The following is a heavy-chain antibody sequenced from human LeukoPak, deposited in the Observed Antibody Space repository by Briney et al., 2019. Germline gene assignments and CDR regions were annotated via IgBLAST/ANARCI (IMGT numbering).Heavy chain of an antibody. CDR3: ASYPRYSSSPPFDY. J-gene: IGHJ4*02. Sequence: ASVKVSRKASGYTFTGYYMHWVRQAPGQGLEWMGWINPNTGGTNYAQKFQGRVTMTRDTTISTAYMELSRLTSDDTAVYYCASYPRYSSSPPFDYWGQGTLVTVSS. D-gene: IGHD6-19*01. CDR1: GYTFTGYY. V-gene: IGHV1-2*02. CDR2: INPNTGGT.